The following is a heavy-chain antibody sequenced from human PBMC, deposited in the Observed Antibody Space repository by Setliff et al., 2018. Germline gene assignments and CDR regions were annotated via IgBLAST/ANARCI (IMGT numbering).Heavy chain of an antibody. CDR2: IYDSGRT. J-gene: IGHJ4*02. CDR3: ARLRGGYRNNDQFDY. Sequence: PSETLSLTCTVSGGSISDYYWSWIRQPAGKGLEWIGRIYDSGRTDYNPSLTSRVTMSLDTSKNQFSLKVTSVTAADTAVYYCARLRGGYRNNDQFDYWGQGTQVTVSS. V-gene: IGHV4-4*07. D-gene: IGHD5-12*01. CDR1: GGSISDYY.